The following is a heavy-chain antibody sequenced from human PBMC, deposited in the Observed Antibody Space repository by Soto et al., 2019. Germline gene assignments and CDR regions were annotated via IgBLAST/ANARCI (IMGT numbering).Heavy chain of an antibody. D-gene: IGHD3-22*01. J-gene: IGHJ6*02. CDR1: GGSMSIYD. V-gene: IGHV4-59*07. CDR3: ARVAAGYGDIAVVIPYYYYGMDV. CDR2: IYYSGST. Sequence: SCSLSLSSTACGGSMSIYDWSGIRQPPGKGLEWIGYIYYSGSTNYNPSLKSRVTISVDTSKNQFSLKLSSVTAADTAVYYCARVAAGYGDIAVVIPYYYYGMDVWGQGTTVTVSS.